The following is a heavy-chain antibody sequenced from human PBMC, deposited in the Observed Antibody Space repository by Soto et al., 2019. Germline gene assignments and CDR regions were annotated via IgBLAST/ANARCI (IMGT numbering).Heavy chain of an antibody. CDR1: GFAFSTYS. V-gene: IGHV3-21*06. CDR3: AREPTTAVVNYGMDV. CDR2: ISGSGNYT. D-gene: IGHD6-13*01. Sequence: GGSLRLSCAASGFAFSTYSMSWVRQAPGKGLEWVSSISGSGNYTHYADFLRGRFTISRDNAKTSLFLQMDSLRAEDTAVYYCAREPTTAVVNYGMDVWGQGTTVTVSS. J-gene: IGHJ6*02.